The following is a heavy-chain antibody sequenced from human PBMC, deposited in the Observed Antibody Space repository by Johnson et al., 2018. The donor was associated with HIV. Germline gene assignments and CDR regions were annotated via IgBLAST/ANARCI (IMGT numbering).Heavy chain of an antibody. CDR3: ARPIARGASNI. J-gene: IGHJ3*02. Sequence: QVQLVESGGGVVQPGRSLRLSCAASGFTFDTYGMHWVRQAPGKGLEWVAVIWYDGSNKYYADSVRGRFTISRDNAKNLLYLQMNSLRVEDTAVYYCARPIARGASNIWGQGTMVTVSS. CDR1: GFTFDTYG. D-gene: IGHD1-26*01. V-gene: IGHV3-33*01. CDR2: IWYDGSNK.